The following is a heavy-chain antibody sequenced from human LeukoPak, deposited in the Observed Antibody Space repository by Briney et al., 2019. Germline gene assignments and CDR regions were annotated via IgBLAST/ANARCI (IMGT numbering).Heavy chain of an antibody. CDR1: GGSISSYY. Sequence: PSETLSLTCTVSGGSISSYYWSWIRQPAGKGLEWTGRIYTSGSTNYNPSLKSRVIMSVDTSKNQFSLKLSSVTAADTAVYYCARGSGYTYGYPFDSWGQGTLVTVSS. J-gene: IGHJ4*02. D-gene: IGHD5-18*01. CDR2: IYTSGST. CDR3: ARGSGYTYGYPFDS. V-gene: IGHV4-4*07.